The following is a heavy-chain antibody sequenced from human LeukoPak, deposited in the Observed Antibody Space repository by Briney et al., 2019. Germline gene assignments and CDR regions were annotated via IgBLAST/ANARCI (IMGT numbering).Heavy chain of an antibody. D-gene: IGHD5-12*01. V-gene: IGHV3-9*01. CDR2: ISWSSGSI. J-gene: IGHJ4*02. CDR1: GFTFDDYA. Sequence: GGSLRLSCAASGFTFDDYAMHWVRQAPGKGLEWVSGISWSSGSIGYADSVKGRFTISRDNAKNSLYLQMNSLRAEDTALYYCAKGSGYSGYEYFDYWGQGTLVTVSS. CDR3: AKGSGYSGYEYFDY.